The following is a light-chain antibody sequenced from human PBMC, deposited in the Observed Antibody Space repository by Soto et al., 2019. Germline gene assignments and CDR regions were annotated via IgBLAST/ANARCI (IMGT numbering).Light chain of an antibody. CDR1: SGNVGGYNY. CDR2: DVN. CDR3: CSFAGSYSVV. J-gene: IGLJ2*01. Sequence: QSVLTQPRSMSGSPGQSVTISCTGTSGNVGGYNYVSWYRQYPGKAPKLMIYDVNKRPSGVPDRYSGSKSGNTASLTISGLQAEDEADYYCCSFAGSYSVVFGGGTKLTVL. V-gene: IGLV2-11*01.